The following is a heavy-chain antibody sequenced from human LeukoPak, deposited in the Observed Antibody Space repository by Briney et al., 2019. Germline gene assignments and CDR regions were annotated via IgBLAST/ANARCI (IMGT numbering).Heavy chain of an antibody. Sequence: WETLSLTCAVYGGSFSGYYSSWIRQPPGKGLEWIGEINHSGSTNYNPSLKSRVTISVDTSKNQFSLKLSSVTAADTAVYYCARRLRAFWSGYFYFDYWGQGTLVTVSS. CDR2: INHSGST. D-gene: IGHD3-3*01. V-gene: IGHV4-34*01. CDR3: ARRLRAFWSGYFYFDY. CDR1: GGSFSGYY. J-gene: IGHJ4*02.